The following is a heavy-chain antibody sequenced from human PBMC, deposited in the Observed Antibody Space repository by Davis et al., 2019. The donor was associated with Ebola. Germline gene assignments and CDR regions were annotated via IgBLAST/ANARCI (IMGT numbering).Heavy chain of an antibody. V-gene: IGHV4-59*08. CDR3: ARHSSGWFYYYYGMDV. J-gene: IGHJ6*02. CDR1: GGSISSYY. CDR2: IYYSGST. D-gene: IGHD6-19*01. Sequence: SETLSLTCTVSGGSISSYYWSWIRQPPGKGLEWIGYIYYSGSTNYNPSLKSRVTISVDTSKNQFSLKLSSVTAADTAVYYCARHSSGWFYYYYGMDVWGQGTTVTVSS.